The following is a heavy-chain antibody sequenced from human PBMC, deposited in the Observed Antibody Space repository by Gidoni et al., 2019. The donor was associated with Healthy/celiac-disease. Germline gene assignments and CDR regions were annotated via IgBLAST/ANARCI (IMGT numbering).Heavy chain of an antibody. V-gene: IGHV3-33*01. J-gene: IGHJ4*02. Sequence: QVQLVESGGGVVQPGRSLRPSCAASGFSFSSYGMHWVRQAPGKGLEWVAVVWYDGSNKYYADSVEGRFTISRDNSKNTLYLQMISLRAEDTAVYYCARERFHHDSSGSFDYWGQGTLVTVSS. D-gene: IGHD3-22*01. CDR3: ARERFHHDSSGSFDY. CDR2: VWYDGSNK. CDR1: GFSFSSYG.